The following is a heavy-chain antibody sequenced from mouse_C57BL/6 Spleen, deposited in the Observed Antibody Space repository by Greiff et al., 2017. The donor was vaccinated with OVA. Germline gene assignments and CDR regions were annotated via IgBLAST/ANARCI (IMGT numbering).Heavy chain of an antibody. D-gene: IGHD1-1*01. CDR3: ARGFVTTGYYFDY. J-gene: IGHJ2*01. Sequence: VKLMESGAELVRPGTSVKMSCKASGYTFTNYWIGWAKQRPGHGLEWIGDIYPGGGYTNYNEKFKGKATLTADKSSSTAYMQFSSLTSKDSAIYYCARGFVTTGYYFDYWGQGTTLTVSS. V-gene: IGHV1-63*01. CDR2: IYPGGGYT. CDR1: GYTFTNYW.